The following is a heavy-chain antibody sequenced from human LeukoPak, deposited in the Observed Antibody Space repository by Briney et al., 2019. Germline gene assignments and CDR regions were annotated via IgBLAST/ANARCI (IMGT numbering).Heavy chain of an antibody. CDR1: GFTFSSYA. Sequence: TGGSLRLSCAASGFTFSSYAMSWVRQAPGKGLEWVSAISGSGGSTYYADSVKGRFTISRDNSKNTLYLQMNSLRAEDTAVYYCARDGNHYYYYGMDVWGQGTTVTVSS. CDR2: ISGSGGST. CDR3: ARDGNHYYYYGMDV. J-gene: IGHJ6*02. V-gene: IGHV3-23*01.